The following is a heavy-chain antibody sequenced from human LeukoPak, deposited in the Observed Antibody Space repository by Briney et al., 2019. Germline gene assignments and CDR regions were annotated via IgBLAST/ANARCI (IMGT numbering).Heavy chain of an antibody. CDR1: GFTFSNYN. D-gene: IGHD3-22*01. Sequence: GGSLRLSCAASGFTFSNYNMNWVRQAPGKGLEWVSSIGSSTTFIYYADSVKGRFTVSRDNAKNSLYLQMNSLRAEDTAVYYCARDPKGYYDTSGYYRYFQYWGQGTLVTVSS. V-gene: IGHV3-21*01. CDR2: IGSSTTFI. CDR3: ARDPKGYYDTSGYYRYFQY. J-gene: IGHJ1*01.